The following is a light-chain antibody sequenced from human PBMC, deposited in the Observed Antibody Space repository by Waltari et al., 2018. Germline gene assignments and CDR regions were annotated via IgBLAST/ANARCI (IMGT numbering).Light chain of an antibody. Sequence: DIQMNQSPSSLSASVGEKVTITCRASQSISEYLNWYQQKPGKAPKLLIYGASSLQSGVPSRFSGSGSGTDFTLSITSLQPEDSATYYCQQSYTFGGGTKVEIK. V-gene: IGKV1-39*01. J-gene: IGKJ4*01. CDR1: QSISEY. CDR3: QQSYT. CDR2: GAS.